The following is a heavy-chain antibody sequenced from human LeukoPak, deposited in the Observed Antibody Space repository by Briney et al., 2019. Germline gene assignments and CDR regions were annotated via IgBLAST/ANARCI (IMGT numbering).Heavy chain of an antibody. CDR1: GFTFSSYA. V-gene: IGHV3-30-3*01. CDR2: ISYDGSNK. Sequence: QPGGSLRLSCAASGFTFSSYAMHWVRQAPGKGLEWVAVISYDGSNKYYADSVKGRFTISRDNSKNTLYLQMNSLRAEDTAVYYCAREIVGATSGYFDLWGRGTLVTVSS. J-gene: IGHJ2*01. D-gene: IGHD1-26*01. CDR3: AREIVGATSGYFDL.